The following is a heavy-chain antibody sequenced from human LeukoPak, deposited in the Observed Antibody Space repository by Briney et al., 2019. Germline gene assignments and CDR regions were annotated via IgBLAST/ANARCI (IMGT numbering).Heavy chain of an antibody. D-gene: IGHD3-10*01. CDR3: ARDETYMVRGVIITGNNWFDP. CDR1: GFTFSSYS. J-gene: IGHJ5*02. V-gene: IGHV3-21*01. CDR2: ISSSSSYI. Sequence: GGSLRLSCAASGFTFSSYSMNWVRQAPGKGLEWVSSISSSSSYIYYADSVKGRFTISRDNAKNSLYLQMNSLRAEDTAVYYCARDETYMVRGVIITGNNWFDPWGQGTLVTVSS.